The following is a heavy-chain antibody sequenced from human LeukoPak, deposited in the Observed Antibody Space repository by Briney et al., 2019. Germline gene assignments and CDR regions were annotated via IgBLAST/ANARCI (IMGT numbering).Heavy chain of an antibody. D-gene: IGHD3-10*01. Sequence: GGSLRLSCAASGFTFSDAWMSWVRQAPGKGLEWVSVIYSGGSIYYADSVKGRFTISRDNSKNTLYLQMNSLRAEDTAIYYCAREASMVRGPFDPWGQGTLVTVSS. CDR1: GFTFSDAW. V-gene: IGHV3-66*01. CDR2: IYSGGSI. J-gene: IGHJ5*02. CDR3: AREASMVRGPFDP.